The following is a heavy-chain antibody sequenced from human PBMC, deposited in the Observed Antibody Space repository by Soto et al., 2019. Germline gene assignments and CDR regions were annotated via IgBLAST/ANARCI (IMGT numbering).Heavy chain of an antibody. CDR2: ISAYNGNT. V-gene: IGHV1-18*01. CDR3: AREDDILTGYQTSTFDY. D-gene: IGHD3-9*01. CDR1: GYTFTSYG. Sequence: ASVKVSCKASGYTFTSYGISWVRQAPGQGLERMGWISAYNGNTNYAQKLQGRVTMTTDTSTSTAYMELRSLRSDDTAVYYCAREDDILTGYQTSTFDYWGQGTLVTVSS. J-gene: IGHJ4*02.